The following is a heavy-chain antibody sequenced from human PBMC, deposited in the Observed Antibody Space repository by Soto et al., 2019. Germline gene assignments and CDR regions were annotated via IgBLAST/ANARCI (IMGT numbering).Heavy chain of an antibody. J-gene: IGHJ6*02. V-gene: IGHV3-21*01. D-gene: IGHD3-10*01. CDR2: IRGFSPYT. Sequence: LRLSCISSGFTFRTYTMNWVRQAPGKGLEWVSGIRGFSPYTFYAESVKGRFTISRDNAKNSLYLQMNSLRAEDTAVYYCARDRGYDAHDYYYNAMDVWGQGTTVTVSS. CDR3: ARDRGYDAHDYYYNAMDV. CDR1: GFTFRTYT.